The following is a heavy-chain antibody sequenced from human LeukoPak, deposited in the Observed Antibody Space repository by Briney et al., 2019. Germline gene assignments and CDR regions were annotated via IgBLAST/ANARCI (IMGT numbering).Heavy chain of an antibody. CDR3: AKLSGRAVAGTLGY. CDR2: ISYDGSNK. Sequence: GGSLRLSCAASGFTFSSYGTHWVRQTPGKGLEWVAVISYDGSNKYYVDSVKGRFTISRDNSKNTLYLQMNSLRAEDTAVYYCAKLSGRAVAGTLGYWGQGTLVTVSS. V-gene: IGHV3-30*18. CDR1: GFTFSSYG. J-gene: IGHJ4*02. D-gene: IGHD6-19*01.